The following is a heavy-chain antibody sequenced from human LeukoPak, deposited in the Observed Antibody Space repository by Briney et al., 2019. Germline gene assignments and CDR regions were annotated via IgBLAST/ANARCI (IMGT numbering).Heavy chain of an antibody. D-gene: IGHD3-22*01. CDR3: ARVIPYYYDSSGPYYFDY. J-gene: IGHJ4*02. V-gene: IGHV1-2*02. CDR1: GYTFTGYF. Sequence: ASVKVSCKASGYTFTGYFVHWVRQAPGQGLQWMGWINPNTGGTNYAQKFQGRVTMTRDTSISTAYMELRSLRSDDTAVYYCARVIPYYYDSSGPYYFDYWGQGTLVTVSS. CDR2: INPNTGGT.